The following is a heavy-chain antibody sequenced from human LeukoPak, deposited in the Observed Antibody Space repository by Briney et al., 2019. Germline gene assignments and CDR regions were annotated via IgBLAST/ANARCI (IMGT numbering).Heavy chain of an antibody. CDR2: INPSGGGT. CDR3: ARGPDYYDSSGYLYYFDY. CDR1: GYTFTSYY. J-gene: IGHJ4*02. Sequence: GASVKVSCKASGYTFTSYYIHWVRQAPGQGLEGMGIINPSGGGTSYAQRFQGRVTMTRDTSTSTVYMELSSLRSEDTAVYYCARGPDYYDSSGYLYYFDYWGQGTLVTVSS. D-gene: IGHD3-22*01. V-gene: IGHV1-46*01.